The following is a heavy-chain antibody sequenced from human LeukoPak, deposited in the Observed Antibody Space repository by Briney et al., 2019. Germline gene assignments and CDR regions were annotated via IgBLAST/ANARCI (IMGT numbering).Heavy chain of an antibody. V-gene: IGHV4-34*01. J-gene: IGHJ4*02. CDR2: IHHSGST. D-gene: IGHD6-19*01. Sequence: SETLSLTCAVYVESFSDHYWTWIRQPPGKGLEWIGEIHHSGSTTYRLSLKSRVTISVDRSKNQFSLKLTSVTAADTAVYYCARSPATGWSNFDYWGQGSLVTVSS. CDR1: VESFSDHY. CDR3: ARSPATGWSNFDY.